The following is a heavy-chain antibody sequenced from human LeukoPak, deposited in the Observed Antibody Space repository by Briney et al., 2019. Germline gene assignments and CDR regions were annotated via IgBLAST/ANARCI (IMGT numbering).Heavy chain of an antibody. V-gene: IGHV1-46*01. J-gene: IGHJ4*02. CDR1: GYTFTSYY. D-gene: IGHD2-21*02. CDR3: ASTYCGGDCYWKPIDY. CDR2: INPSGGST. Sequence: GASVKVSCKESGYTFTSYYMHWVRQAPGQGLEWMGIINPSGGSTSYAQKFQGRVTMTRDTSTSTVYMELSSLRSEDTAVYYCASTYCGGDCYWKPIDYWGQGTLVTVSS.